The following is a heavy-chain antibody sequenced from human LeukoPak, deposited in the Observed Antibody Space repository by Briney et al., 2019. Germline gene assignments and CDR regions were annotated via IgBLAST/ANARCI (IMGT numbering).Heavy chain of an antibody. V-gene: IGHV1-2*02. CDR3: ARRALKYDFWSGYYYPPRYYYGMDV. Sequence: GASVKVSCKASGYTFTGYYMHWVRQAPGQGLEWMGWINPNSGGTNYAQKFQGRVTMTRNTSISTAYMELSSLRSEDTAVYYCARRALKYDFWSGYYYPPRYYYGMDVWGQGTTVTVSS. J-gene: IGHJ6*02. D-gene: IGHD3-3*01. CDR1: GYTFTGYY. CDR2: INPNSGGT.